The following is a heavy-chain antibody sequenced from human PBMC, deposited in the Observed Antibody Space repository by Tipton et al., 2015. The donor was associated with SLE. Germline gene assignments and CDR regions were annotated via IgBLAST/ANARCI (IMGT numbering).Heavy chain of an antibody. CDR3: ARDGSVSPLDV. CDR2: VSTTGNN. Sequence: TLSLTCAVSGGSISTYYWSWIRLPAGKGLEWIGRVSTTGNNNNNPSLKSRVTMSVDTSKNQVSLKLASVTAADTAVYYCARDGSVSPLDVWGQGTSVVVFS. D-gene: IGHD5/OR15-5a*01. CDR1: GGSISTYY. J-gene: IGHJ3*01. V-gene: IGHV4-4*07.